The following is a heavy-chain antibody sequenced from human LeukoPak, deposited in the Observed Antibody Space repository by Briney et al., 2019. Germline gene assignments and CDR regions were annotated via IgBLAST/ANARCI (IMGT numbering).Heavy chain of an antibody. CDR2: IKQDGSEK. Sequence: GGSLRLSCAPSGYTFSSYWMSWVRQAPGKGLEWVANIKQDGSEKYYVDSVKGRFTISRDNAKNSLYLQMNSLRAEDTAVYYWARARYSGSYNFDYWGQGTLVTVSS. CDR1: GYTFSSYW. J-gene: IGHJ4*02. D-gene: IGHD3-10*01. V-gene: IGHV3-7*01. CDR3: ARARYSGSYNFDY.